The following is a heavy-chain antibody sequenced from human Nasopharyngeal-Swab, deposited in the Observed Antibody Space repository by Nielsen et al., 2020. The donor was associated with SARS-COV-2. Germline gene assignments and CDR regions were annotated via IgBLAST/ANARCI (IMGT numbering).Heavy chain of an antibody. CDR3: ARESRMATVGTDY. D-gene: IGHD6-13*01. Sequence: ASVKVSCKASGYTFSGDYMHWVPQAPGQGLEWMGRINPNSGGTNYAQQFQGRVTMTRDKSISTVYMELSSLGYDDTAMYYCARESRMATVGTDYWGQGTLVTVSS. J-gene: IGHJ4*02. CDR2: INPNSGGT. CDR1: GYTFSGDY. V-gene: IGHV1-2*06.